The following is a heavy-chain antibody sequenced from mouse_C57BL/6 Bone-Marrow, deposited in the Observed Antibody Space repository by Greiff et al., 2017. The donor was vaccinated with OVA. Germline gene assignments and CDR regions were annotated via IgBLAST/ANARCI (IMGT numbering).Heavy chain of an antibody. CDR1: GYTFTDYY. CDR2: IYPGSGNT. J-gene: IGHJ4*01. D-gene: IGHD2-10*01. CDR3: ARETYSYAMDY. Sequence: VQLQQSGAELVRPGASVKLSCKASGYTFTDYYINCVKQRPGQGLEWIARIYPGSGNTYYNEKFKGKATLTAEKSSSTAYMQLSSLTSEDSAVYFCARETYSYAMDYWGQGTSVTVSS. V-gene: IGHV1-76*01.